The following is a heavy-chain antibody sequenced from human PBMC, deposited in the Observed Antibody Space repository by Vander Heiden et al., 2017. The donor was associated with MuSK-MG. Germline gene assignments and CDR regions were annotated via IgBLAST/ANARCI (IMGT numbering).Heavy chain of an antibody. CDR3: ARGLVPRITIFGVVIPARVGYYYYMDV. V-gene: IGHV1-8*01. CDR2: MNPNSGNT. J-gene: IGHJ6*03. CDR1: GYTFTSYS. D-gene: IGHD3-3*01. Sequence: QVQLVQSVAEVKKPGASVKVSCKASGYTFTSYSINWVRQATRQGLEWMGWMNPNSGNTGDAQKFQGRVTMTRNTSISTAYMELSSLRSEDTAVYYCARGLVPRITIFGVVIPARVGYYYYMDVWGKGTTVTVSS.